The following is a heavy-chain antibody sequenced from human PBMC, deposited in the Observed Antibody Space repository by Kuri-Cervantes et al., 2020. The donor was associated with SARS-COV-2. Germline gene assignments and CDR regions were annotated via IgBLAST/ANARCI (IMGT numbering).Heavy chain of an antibody. CDR2: IYYSGST. J-gene: IGHJ4*02. CDR3: ARAAKWFGELSIDY. CDR1: GGSISSGGYY. D-gene: IGHD3-10*01. V-gene: IGHV4-31*03. Sequence: SETLSLTCTVSGGSISSGGYYWSWIRQHPGKGLEWIGYIYYSGSTYYNPSLKSRVTISVDRSKNQFSLKLSSVTAADTAVYYCARAAKWFGELSIDYWGQGTLVTVSS.